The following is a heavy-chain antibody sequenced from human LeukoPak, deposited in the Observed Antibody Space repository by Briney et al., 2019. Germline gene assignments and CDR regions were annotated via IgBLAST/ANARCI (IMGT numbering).Heavy chain of an antibody. J-gene: IGHJ4*02. CDR3: ARQTGSGLFILP. D-gene: IGHD3/OR15-3a*01. CDR1: GVSISSSNSY. V-gene: IGHV4-39*01. CDR2: IYYSGST. Sequence: SETLSLTCTVSGVSISSSNSYWGWIRQPPGKGLEWIGSIYYSGSTYYNASLKSQVSISIDTSKNQFSLRLTSVTAADTAVYYCARQTGSGLFILPGGQGTLVTVSS.